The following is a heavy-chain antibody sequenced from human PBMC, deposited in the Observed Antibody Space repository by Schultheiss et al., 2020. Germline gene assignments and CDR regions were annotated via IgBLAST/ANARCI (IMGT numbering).Heavy chain of an antibody. CDR2: INRSGNT. V-gene: IGHV4-34*01. CDR3: AREYGDYGYFDY. J-gene: IGHJ4*02. D-gene: IGHD4-17*01. Sequence: SETLSLTCAVYGGSFSGYYWSWIRQPPGKGLEWIGEINRSGNTNYNPSLKSRVTISVDTSKTQFSLKLSSVTAADTAVYYCAREYGDYGYFDYWGQGTLVTVSS. CDR1: GGSFSGYY.